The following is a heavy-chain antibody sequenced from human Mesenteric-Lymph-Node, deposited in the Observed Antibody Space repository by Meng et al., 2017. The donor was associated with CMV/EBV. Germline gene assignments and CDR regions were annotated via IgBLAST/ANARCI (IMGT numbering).Heavy chain of an antibody. D-gene: IGHD3-16*01. J-gene: IGHJ4*02. CDR3: ARVTDFFDY. CDR1: GFTFSSYA. CDR2: MRISGEST. V-gene: IGHV3-23*01. Sequence: LSLTCAASGFTFSSYAMTWVRQAPGKGLEWVSGMRISGESTFYAESVKGRFTISRDTSKNTLYLQMNSLRAEDTAVYYCARVTDFFDYWGQGTLVTVSS.